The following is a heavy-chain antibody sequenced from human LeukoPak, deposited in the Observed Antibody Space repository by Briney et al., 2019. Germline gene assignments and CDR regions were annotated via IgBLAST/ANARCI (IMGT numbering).Heavy chain of an antibody. CDR2: IYYSGST. J-gene: IGHJ6*02. Sequence: SETLSLTCTVSGGSISSGDYYWSWIRQPPGKGLEWFGYIYYSGSTYYNPSLKSRVTISVDTSKNQFSLKLSSVTAADTAVYYCARDYSGSYSNYYGMDVWGQGTTVTVSS. CDR3: ARDYSGSYSNYYGMDV. V-gene: IGHV4-30-4*01. CDR1: GGSISSGDYY. D-gene: IGHD1-26*01.